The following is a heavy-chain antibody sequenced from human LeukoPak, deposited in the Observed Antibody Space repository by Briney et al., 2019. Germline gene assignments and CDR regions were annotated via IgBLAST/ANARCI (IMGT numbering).Heavy chain of an antibody. CDR2: IYSGGST. V-gene: IGHV3-53*01. Sequence: GGSLRLSCVASGFTVSSNYMSWVRQAPGKGLEWVSVIYSGGSTYYADSVKGRFTISRDNSKNTLYLQMNSLRAEDTAVYYCAGYNYYFDYWGQGTLVTVSS. CDR3: AGYNYYFDY. D-gene: IGHD5-24*01. J-gene: IGHJ4*02. CDR1: GFTVSSNY.